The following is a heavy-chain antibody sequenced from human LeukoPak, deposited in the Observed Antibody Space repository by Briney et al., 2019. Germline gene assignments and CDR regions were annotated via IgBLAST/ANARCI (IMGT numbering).Heavy chain of an antibody. CDR1: GGFISSYY. CDR3: AREYSSGWQYYFDY. V-gene: IGHV4-59*01. CDR2: IYYSGST. Sequence: SETLSLTCTVSGGFISSYYWSWIRQPPGKGLEWIGYIYYSGSTNYNPSLKSRVTISVDTFKNQFSLKLSSVTAADTAVYYCAREYSSGWQYYFDYWGQGTLVTVSS. D-gene: IGHD6-19*01. J-gene: IGHJ4*02.